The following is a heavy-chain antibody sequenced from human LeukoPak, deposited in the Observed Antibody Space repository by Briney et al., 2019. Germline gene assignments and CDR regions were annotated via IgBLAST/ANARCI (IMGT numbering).Heavy chain of an antibody. V-gene: IGHV4-61*08. CDR2: IYYSGNT. Sequence: SETLSLTCTVSGGSISSGGYYWSWIRQHPGKGLEWIGYIYYSGNTNYSPSLKSRVTVSIDTSKSQFALKLTSVTAADTAVYYCARGRSNFRYWGQGTLVTVSS. J-gene: IGHJ4*02. CDR1: GGSISSGGYY. CDR3: ARGRSNFRY. D-gene: IGHD2/OR15-2a*01.